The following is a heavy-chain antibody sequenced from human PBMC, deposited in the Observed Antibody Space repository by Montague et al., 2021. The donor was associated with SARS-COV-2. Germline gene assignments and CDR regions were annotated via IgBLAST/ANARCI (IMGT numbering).Heavy chain of an antibody. CDR1: GGSFSDYH. J-gene: IGHJ6*02. Sequence: SETLSLTCAVYGGSFSDYHWTWIRQSPGGGLEWIGQINYGGSTKYNPSLRSRVTISIDTSKNQFPLKLTSVTAADTAVYYCARGAPGYWGQGTTVTVSS. D-gene: IGHD2-2*03. CDR3: ARGAPGY. V-gene: IGHV4-34*01. CDR2: INYGGST.